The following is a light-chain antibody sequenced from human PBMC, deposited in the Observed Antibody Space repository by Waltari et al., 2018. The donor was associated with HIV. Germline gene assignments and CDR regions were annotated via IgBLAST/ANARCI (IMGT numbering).Light chain of an antibody. CDR1: SSNIGSNI. V-gene: IGLV1-44*01. Sequence: QSVLTQPPSVSGTPGQNVTISCSGSSSNIGSNIVNWYQQLPGAAPKLLIYTNDQRPSGVPGRFSGSKSGTSASLAISGLQSADEADYYCAAWDDSLNGMFGGGTKLTVL. J-gene: IGLJ3*02. CDR3: AAWDDSLNGM. CDR2: TND.